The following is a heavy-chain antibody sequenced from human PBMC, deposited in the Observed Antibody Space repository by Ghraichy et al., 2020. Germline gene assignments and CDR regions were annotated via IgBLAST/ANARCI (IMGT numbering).Heavy chain of an antibody. CDR1: GLTFSSYW. V-gene: IGHV3-7*03. Sequence: GSLRLSCEVSGLTFSSYWMSWVRQAPGKGLEWVANIKQDGSEKYYVDSVKGRFTISRDNADNSLYLQLNSLRDEDTAVYYCAGDRLPGSYRGLHVWGQGNTVTVSS. CDR3: AGDRLPGSYRGLHV. J-gene: IGHJ6*02. CDR2: IKQDGSEK. D-gene: IGHD7-27*01.